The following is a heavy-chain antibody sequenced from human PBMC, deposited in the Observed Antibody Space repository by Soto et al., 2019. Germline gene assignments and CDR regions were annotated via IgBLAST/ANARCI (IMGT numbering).Heavy chain of an antibody. J-gene: IGHJ4*02. CDR1: GFTFDDYG. CDR2: INWNGGST. D-gene: IGHD3-16*02. Sequence: GGSLRLSCAASGFTFDDYGMSWVRQAPGKGLEWVSGINWNGGSTGYADSVKGRFTISRDNAKNSLYLQMNSLRAEDTALYYCARLRLGELASTYYFDYWGQGTLVTVSS. CDR3: ARLRLGELASTYYFDY. V-gene: IGHV3-20*04.